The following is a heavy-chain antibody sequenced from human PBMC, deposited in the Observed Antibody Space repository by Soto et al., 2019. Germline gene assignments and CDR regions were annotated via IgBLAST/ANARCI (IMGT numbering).Heavy chain of an antibody. CDR2: IGTSGKTI. Sequence: PGGFLRLSCAVSGFTFSSSEMNWVRQAPGKGLEWVSYIGTSGKTIYYADSVRGRFTISRDNAKNSLYLQMNSLRAEDTAVYFCARDPAIYSGKFDYGLDVWGRGTTITVSS. V-gene: IGHV3-48*03. CDR1: GFTFSSSE. D-gene: IGHD4-4*01. CDR3: ARDPAIYSGKFDYGLDV. J-gene: IGHJ6*02.